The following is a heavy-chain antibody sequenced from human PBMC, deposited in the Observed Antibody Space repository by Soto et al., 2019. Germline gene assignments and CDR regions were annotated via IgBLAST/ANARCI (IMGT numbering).Heavy chain of an antibody. V-gene: IGHV3-23*01. Sequence: EVQLLESGGGLVQPGGSLRPSCAASGFTFSSYAMSWVRQAPGKGLEWVSSVSGSSGSKSYADSVKGRFTISRDNSKSTVYLQMNRLRAEDTAVYFCAKDWCSGTTCYCLENWGQGTLVTVSS. D-gene: IGHD1-7*01. CDR1: GFTFSSYA. CDR2: VSGSSGSK. CDR3: AKDWCSGTTCYCLEN. J-gene: IGHJ4*02.